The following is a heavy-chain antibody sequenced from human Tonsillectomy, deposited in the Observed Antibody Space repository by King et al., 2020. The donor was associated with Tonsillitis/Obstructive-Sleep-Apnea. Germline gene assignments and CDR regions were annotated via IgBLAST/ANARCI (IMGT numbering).Heavy chain of an antibody. CDR2: ISGSGGST. D-gene: IGHD3-22*01. CDR1: GFTFSSYA. V-gene: IGHV3-23*04. CDR3: AKHPLRRITMIVVVSNWFDP. J-gene: IGHJ5*02. Sequence: VQLVESGGGLVQPGGSLRLSCAASGFTFSSYAMSWVRQAPGKGLEWVSDISGSGGSTYYADSVKGRFTISRDNSKNTLYLQMNSLRAEDTAVYYCAKHPLRRITMIVVVSNWFDPWGQGTLVTVSS.